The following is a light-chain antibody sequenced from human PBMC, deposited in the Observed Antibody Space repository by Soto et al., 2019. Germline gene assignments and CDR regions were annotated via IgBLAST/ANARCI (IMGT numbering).Light chain of an antibody. CDR1: QSISTW. Sequence: DIQMNQSPSSLSASVGARVTITCRASQSISTWLAWYQQKPGKAPKLLIYKASSLESGVPSRFSGSGYGTEFTLTISSLQPEDFATYYCQQYNSYWTFGQGTKVDIK. CDR3: QQYNSYWT. J-gene: IGKJ1*01. V-gene: IGKV1-5*03. CDR2: KAS.